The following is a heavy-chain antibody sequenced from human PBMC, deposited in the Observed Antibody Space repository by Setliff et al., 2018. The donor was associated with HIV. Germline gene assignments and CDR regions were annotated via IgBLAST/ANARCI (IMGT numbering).Heavy chain of an antibody. V-gene: IGHV3-23*01. D-gene: IGHD3-16*02. CDR3: ASPYYDFVWGSYQPDY. CDR1: GFTFSSYA. J-gene: IGHJ4*02. Sequence: PGGSLRLSCAASGFTFSSYAMSWVRQAPGKGLEWVSAISGSGGSSKTYADSVKDRFTISRDNAKNLLSLQMNSLRVEDTAVYYCASPYYDFVWGSYQPDYWGQGTLVTVSS. CDR2: ISGSGGSSK.